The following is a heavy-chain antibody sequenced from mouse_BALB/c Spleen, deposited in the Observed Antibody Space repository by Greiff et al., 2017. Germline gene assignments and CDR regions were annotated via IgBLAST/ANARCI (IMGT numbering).Heavy chain of an antibody. CDR2: IDPENGNT. CDR3: ARVWDYLDY. V-gene: IGHV14-1*02. D-gene: IGHD4-1*01. J-gene: IGHJ2*01. Sequence: VQLQQSGAELVRPGASVQLSCKASGFNFNDYYMHWVKQRPVQGLEWIGCIDPENGNTIYDPKFQGKARLTADTSSNTAYLQLSSLTSEDTAVYYCARVWDYLDYWGQGTTLTVSS. CDR1: GFNFNDYY.